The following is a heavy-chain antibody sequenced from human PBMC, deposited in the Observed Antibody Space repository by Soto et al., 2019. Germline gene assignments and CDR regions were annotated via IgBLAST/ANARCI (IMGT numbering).Heavy chain of an antibody. CDR1: GYTFTAYY. J-gene: IGHJ5*02. Sequence: ASVKVSCKASGYTFTAYYMHWVRQAPGQGLEWMGWINPNSGGTYHAQNFQGRVTMTRDTSTTAYTELASLRSDDTAVYYCARGGGRGYNELDPWGHGTLVTVSS. CDR3: ARGGGRGYNELDP. V-gene: IGHV1-2*02. D-gene: IGHD5-12*01. CDR2: INPNSGGT.